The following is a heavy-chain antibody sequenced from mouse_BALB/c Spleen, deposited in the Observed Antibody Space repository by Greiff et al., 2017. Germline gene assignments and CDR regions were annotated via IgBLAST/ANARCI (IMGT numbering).Heavy chain of an antibody. D-gene: IGHD2-12*01. Sequence: DVKLVESGGGLVQPGGSLKLSCAASGFTFSSYTMSWVRQTPEKRLEWVAYISNGGGSTYYPDTVKGRFTISRDNAKNTLYLQMSSLKSEDTAMYYCARHTTGTGFAYWGQGTLVTVSA. CDR2: ISNGGGST. CDR1: GFTFSSYT. J-gene: IGHJ3*01. V-gene: IGHV5-12-2*01. CDR3: ARHTTGTGFAY.